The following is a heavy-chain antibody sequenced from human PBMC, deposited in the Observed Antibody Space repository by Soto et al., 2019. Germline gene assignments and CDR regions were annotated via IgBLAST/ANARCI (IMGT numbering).Heavy chain of an antibody. J-gene: IGHJ6*02. V-gene: IGHV4-59*02. CDR3: ARDKGRYDSGMDV. CDR1: GGSVNSYY. CDR2: TFYNGST. Sequence: QVQLQESGPGLVKPSETLSLTCTVSGGSVNSYYWSWIRQPPGKGLEWIGYTFYNGSTKYNPSLKSRATISVDTSKNHFPMNLSSVTAADTAVYYCARDKGRYDSGMDVWGQGPTVTVSS. D-gene: IGHD3-9*01.